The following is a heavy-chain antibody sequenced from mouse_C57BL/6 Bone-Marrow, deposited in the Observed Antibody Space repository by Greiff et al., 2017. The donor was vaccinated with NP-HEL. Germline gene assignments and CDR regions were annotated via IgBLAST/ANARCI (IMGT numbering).Heavy chain of an antibody. CDR3: ALDSSGYRLAY. Sequence: EVHLVESGGGLVQPGGSLKLSCAASGFTFSDYYMYWVRQTPEKRLEWVAYISNGGGSTYYPDTVKGRFTISRDNAKNTLYLQMSRLKSEDTAMYYCALDSSGYRLAYWGQGTLVTVSA. CDR1: GFTFSDYY. J-gene: IGHJ3*01. CDR2: ISNGGGST. V-gene: IGHV5-12*01. D-gene: IGHD3-2*02.